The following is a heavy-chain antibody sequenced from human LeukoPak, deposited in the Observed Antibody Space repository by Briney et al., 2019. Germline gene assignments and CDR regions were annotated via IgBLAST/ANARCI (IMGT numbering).Heavy chain of an antibody. V-gene: IGHV4-31*03. Sequence: SETLSLTCTVSGGSISSGGYYWSWIRQHPGKGLEWIGYIYYSGSTYYNPSLKSRVTISVDTPKNQFSLTLNSVTAADTAVYYCARGGGLYWFDPWGQGTLVTVSS. D-gene: IGHD3-10*01. CDR2: IYYSGST. CDR3: ARGGGLYWFDP. J-gene: IGHJ5*02. CDR1: GGSISSGGYY.